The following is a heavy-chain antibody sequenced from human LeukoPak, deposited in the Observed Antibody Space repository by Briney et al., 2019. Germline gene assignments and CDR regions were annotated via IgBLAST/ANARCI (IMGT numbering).Heavy chain of an antibody. CDR2: INSDGSST. V-gene: IGHV3-74*01. Sequence: GGSLRLSCAAWGFTFSSYWMHWVRQAPGKGLVWVSRINSDGSSTSYADSVKGRFTISRDNAKNTLYLQMNSLRAEDTAVYYCARDPSIVGDLYYFDYWGQGTLVTVSS. J-gene: IGHJ4*02. D-gene: IGHD1-26*01. CDR1: GFTFSSYW. CDR3: ARDPSIVGDLYYFDY.